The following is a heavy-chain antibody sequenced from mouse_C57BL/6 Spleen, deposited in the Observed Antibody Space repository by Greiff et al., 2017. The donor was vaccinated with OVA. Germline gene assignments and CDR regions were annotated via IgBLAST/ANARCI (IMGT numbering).Heavy chain of an antibody. D-gene: IGHD3-2*02. CDR2: ISNGGGST. V-gene: IGHV5-12*01. J-gene: IGHJ2*01. CDR1: GFTFSDYY. Sequence: DVQLVESGGGLVQPGGSLKLSCAASGFTFSDYYMYWVRQTPEKRLEWVAYISNGGGSTYYPDTVKGRFTISRDNAKNTLYLQMSRLKSEDTAMYYCARGGSGYAYYFDYWGQGTTLTVSS. CDR3: ARGGSGYAYYFDY.